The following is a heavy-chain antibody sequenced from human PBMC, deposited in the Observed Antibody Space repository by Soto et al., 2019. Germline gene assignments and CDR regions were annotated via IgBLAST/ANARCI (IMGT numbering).Heavy chain of an antibody. D-gene: IGHD5-12*01. V-gene: IGHV4-61*01. CDR1: GGSVSSGSYY. J-gene: IGHJ6*02. Sequence: QVQLQESGPGLVKPSETLAVTCTVSGGSVSSGSYYWSWIRQPPGKGLEWVGCISDTGSGDYNPARQSRGTIPVPTAKRQVALRLNSVTAADTAVYYCARAHSGYDPLGMDVWGQGTTVTVSS. CDR2: ISDTGSG. CDR3: ARAHSGYDPLGMDV.